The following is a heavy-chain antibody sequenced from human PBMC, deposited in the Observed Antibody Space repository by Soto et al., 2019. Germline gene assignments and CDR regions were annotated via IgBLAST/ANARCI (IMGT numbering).Heavy chain of an antibody. J-gene: IGHJ4*02. CDR1: GYTFTSYY. D-gene: IGHD3-22*01. Sequence: GAAVQGSCKASGYTFTSYYMHWVRQAPGQGREWMGIINPSGGSTSYAQKFQGRVTMTRDTSTSTVYMELSSLRSEDTAVYYCARVTSSGYSATGRYFDYWGQGTLVTVSS. CDR2: INPSGGST. CDR3: ARVTSSGYSATGRYFDY. V-gene: IGHV1-46*01.